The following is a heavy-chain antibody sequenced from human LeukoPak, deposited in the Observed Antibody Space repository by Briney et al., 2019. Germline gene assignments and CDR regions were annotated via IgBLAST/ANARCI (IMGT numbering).Heavy chain of an antibody. V-gene: IGHV1-8*02. D-gene: IGHD7-27*01. J-gene: IGHJ4*02. CDR2: MSPNSGNT. Sequence: ASVKVSCKASGGTFSSYAISWVRQAPGQGLEWMGRMSPNSGNTGYAQKFQGRVTMTRDTSTGTAYLELSSLRSEDSAVYYCVRTPPNWGADFWGQGTLVTVSS. CDR3: VRTPPNWGADF. CDR1: GGTFSSYA.